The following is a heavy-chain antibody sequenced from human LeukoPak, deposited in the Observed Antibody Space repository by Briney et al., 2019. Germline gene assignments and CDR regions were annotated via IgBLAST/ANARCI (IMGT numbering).Heavy chain of an antibody. CDR2: IGGSGSST. Sequence: GGSLRLSCAASGFTFGSYAMGWVRQAPGKGLEWVSYIGGSGSSTYYADSVKGRITISRDNPRNTMFLQMNSLRADDTAVYYCAKVAVSTAGTWWFDTWGQGTLVTVSS. CDR3: AKVAVSTAGTWWFDT. D-gene: IGHD6-13*01. J-gene: IGHJ5*02. CDR1: GFTFGSYA. V-gene: IGHV3-23*01.